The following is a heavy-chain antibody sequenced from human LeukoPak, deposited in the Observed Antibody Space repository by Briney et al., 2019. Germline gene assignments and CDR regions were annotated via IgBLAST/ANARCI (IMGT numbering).Heavy chain of an antibody. CDR3: AKEIYGDPTGGRFQH. V-gene: IGHV3-23*01. J-gene: IGHJ1*01. CDR2: ISGSGGST. D-gene: IGHD4-17*01. Sequence: AGGSLRLSCAASGFTVSSNEMSWVRQAPGKGLEWVSVISGSGGSTYYADSVKGRFTISRDNSKNTLYLQMNSLRAEDTAVYYCAKEIYGDPTGGRFQHWGQGTLVTVSS. CDR1: GFTVSSNE.